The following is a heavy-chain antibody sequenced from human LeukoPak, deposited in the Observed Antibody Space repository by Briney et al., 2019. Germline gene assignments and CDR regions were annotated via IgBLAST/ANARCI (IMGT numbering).Heavy chain of an antibody. CDR1: GYTFTGYY. D-gene: IGHD2-15*01. CDR2: INPNSVGT. J-gene: IGHJ3*02. Sequence: ASVTVSCTASGYTFTGYYIHWVRQAPGQGLEWMGRINPNSVGTNYAQKFPGRVTMTRDTSINTVYMELSRLRSDDTAVYYCATWAVVAAEARVAFDIWGQGTKVTVTS. V-gene: IGHV1-2*06. CDR3: ATWAVVAAEARVAFDI.